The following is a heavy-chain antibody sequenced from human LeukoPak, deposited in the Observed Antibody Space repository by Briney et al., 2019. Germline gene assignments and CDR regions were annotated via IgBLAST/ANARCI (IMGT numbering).Heavy chain of an antibody. V-gene: IGHV3-7*03. CDR3: ARSSYSSSSSV. Sequence: GGSLRLSCAASGFTFSNYWMSWVRQAPGKGLEWVANIKLDGSEKYYVDSVKGRFTISRDNAKNSLYLQINSLRAEDTAVYYCARSSYSSSSSVWGQGTMVTVSS. J-gene: IGHJ3*01. CDR1: GFTFSNYW. CDR2: IKLDGSEK. D-gene: IGHD6-6*01.